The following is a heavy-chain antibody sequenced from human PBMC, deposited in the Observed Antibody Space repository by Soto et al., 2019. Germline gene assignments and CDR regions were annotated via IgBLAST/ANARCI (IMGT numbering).Heavy chain of an antibody. CDR2: SRDKAQGYST. CDR3: TRVRKSQLERLRYYYYGMDV. Sequence: PGGSLRLSCAGSGFTLSDHYIDWVRQAPGKGLEWVGRSRDKAQGYSTAYAASVKGRFTTSRDESKNSVYLQMNSLKTEDTAVYYCTRVRKSQLERLRYYYYGMDVWGQGTTVTVS. V-gene: IGHV3-72*01. J-gene: IGHJ6*02. D-gene: IGHD1-1*01. CDR1: GFTLSDHY.